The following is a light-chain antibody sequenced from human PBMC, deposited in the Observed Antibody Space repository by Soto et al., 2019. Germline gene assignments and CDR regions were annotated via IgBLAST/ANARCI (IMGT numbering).Light chain of an antibody. Sequence: QSALTQPPSASGSPGQSVTISCTGTSSDVGGYNYVSWYQQHPGKVPKLMVYEVNKRPSGVPDRFSGSKSGNTASLTVSGLQAEDDADYYCTSYAGGNNVFGTGTKLTVL. J-gene: IGLJ1*01. CDR2: EVN. V-gene: IGLV2-8*01. CDR3: TSYAGGNNV. CDR1: SSDVGGYNY.